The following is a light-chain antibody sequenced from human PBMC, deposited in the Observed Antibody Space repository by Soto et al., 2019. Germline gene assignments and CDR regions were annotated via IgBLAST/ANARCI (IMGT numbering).Light chain of an antibody. J-gene: IGLJ2*01. Sequence: QSVLTQPPSVSGSPGQSVTISCTGTSSDVGGYDRVSWYQQAPGAAPKLIVYDVTNRPSGVPDRFSGSKSGKTASLTISGLHAEDGADYCCSEYTDRSALGDFGGGTKLTVL. CDR2: DVT. V-gene: IGLV2-18*01. CDR1: SSDVGGYDR. CDR3: SEYTDRSALGD.